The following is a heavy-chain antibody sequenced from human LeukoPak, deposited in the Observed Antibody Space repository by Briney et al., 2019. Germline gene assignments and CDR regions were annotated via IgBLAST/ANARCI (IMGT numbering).Heavy chain of an antibody. CDR3: TTDGYCSGGNCYSFDY. V-gene: IGHV3-15*01. D-gene: IGHD2-15*01. CDR2: IKSKTDGGTI. CDR1: GFTFRNAW. Sequence: GGSLRLSCAASGFTFRNAWITWVRQAPGKGLEWVGRIKSKTDGGTIDYAAPVKGRFTVSRDDSKNTVYLQMNSLKTEDTAVYFCTTDGYCSGGNCYSFDYWGQGTLVTVSS. J-gene: IGHJ4*02.